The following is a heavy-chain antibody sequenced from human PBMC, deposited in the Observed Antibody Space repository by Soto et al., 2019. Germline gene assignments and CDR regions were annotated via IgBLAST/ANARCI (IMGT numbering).Heavy chain of an antibody. CDR3: AGNAFPTPRRIGGGY. CDR2: ISAYNGNT. CDR1: GYTFTSYG. J-gene: IGHJ4*02. Sequence: QVQLVQSGAEVKKPGASVKVSCKASGYTFTSYGISWVRQAPGQGLEWMGWISAYNGNTNYAQKLQGRVTRTTDTSTTPAYMELGSLRSDDTAVYYCAGNAFPTPRRIGGGYWGQGTLVTVSS. V-gene: IGHV1-18*01. D-gene: IGHD3-10*01.